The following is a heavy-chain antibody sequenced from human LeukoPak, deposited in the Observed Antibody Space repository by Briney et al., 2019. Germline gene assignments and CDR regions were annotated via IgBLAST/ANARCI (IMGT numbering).Heavy chain of an antibody. Sequence: GGSLRLSCAASGFTFSSYGMHWVRQAPGKGLEWVAFIRFDGTNEYYADSVKGRFTISRDNSKNTLYLQINSLRPEDTAVYYCAKDPYDYVWGSYRDVTFYFDYWGQGTLVTVSS. V-gene: IGHV3-30*02. CDR1: GFTFSSYG. CDR2: IRFDGTNE. D-gene: IGHD3-16*02. CDR3: AKDPYDYVWGSYRDVTFYFDY. J-gene: IGHJ4*02.